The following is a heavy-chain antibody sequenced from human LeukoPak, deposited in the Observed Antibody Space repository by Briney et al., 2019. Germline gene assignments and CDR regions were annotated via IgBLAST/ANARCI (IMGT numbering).Heavy chain of an antibody. V-gene: IGHV3-21*01. CDR3: ATTYGSGSYYRTHYFDY. CDR2: ISSSSSYI. J-gene: IGHJ4*02. Sequence: KPGGSLRLSCAASGFTFSSYSMNWVRQAPGKGLEWVSSISSSSSYIYYADSVKGQFTISRDNAKNSLYLQMNSLRAEDTAVYYCATTYGSGSYYRTHYFDYWGQGTLVTVSS. CDR1: GFTFSSYS. D-gene: IGHD3-10*01.